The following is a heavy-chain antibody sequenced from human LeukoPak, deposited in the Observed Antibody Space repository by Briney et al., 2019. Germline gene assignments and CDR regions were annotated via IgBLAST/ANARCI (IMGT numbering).Heavy chain of an antibody. D-gene: IGHD6-13*01. CDR3: AKGKPRIAASLFQYFDY. CDR1: GFTFSSYA. Sequence: GGSLRLSCAASGFTFSSYAMSWVRQAPGKGPEWVSAIGGSGGSTYYADSVKGRFTISRDNSKNTLYLQMNSLRAEDTAVYYCAKGKPRIAASLFQYFDYWGQGTLVTISS. V-gene: IGHV3-23*01. CDR2: IGGSGGST. J-gene: IGHJ4*02.